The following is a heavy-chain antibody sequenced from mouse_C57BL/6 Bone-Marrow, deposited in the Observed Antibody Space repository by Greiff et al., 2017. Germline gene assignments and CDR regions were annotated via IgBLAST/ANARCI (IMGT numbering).Heavy chain of an antibody. CDR1: GFNIKDDY. CDR3: TTRLLGPFAY. CDR2: IDPENGDT. J-gene: IGHJ3*01. V-gene: IGHV14-4*01. D-gene: IGHD2-3*01. Sequence: EVQLQQSGAELVRPGASVKLSCTASGFNIKDDYMHWVKQRPEQGLEWIGWIDPENGDTEYASKFQGKATITADTSSNTAYLQLSSLTSEDTAVYYCTTRLLGPFAYWGQGTLVTVSA.